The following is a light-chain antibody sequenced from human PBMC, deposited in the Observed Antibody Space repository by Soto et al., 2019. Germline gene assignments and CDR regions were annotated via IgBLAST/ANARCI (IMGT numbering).Light chain of an antibody. CDR2: DVT. CDR3: TSYTTSRTLL. CDR1: SSDIGTYNS. Sequence: QSALTQPASVSGSPGQSITISCTGTSSDIGTYNSVSWYQQHAGKVPKLMIYDVTNRPSGVSDRFSGSKSGNTASLTISGLQPEDEADYYCTSYTTSRTLLFGGGTKLTVL. V-gene: IGLV2-14*01. J-gene: IGLJ2*01.